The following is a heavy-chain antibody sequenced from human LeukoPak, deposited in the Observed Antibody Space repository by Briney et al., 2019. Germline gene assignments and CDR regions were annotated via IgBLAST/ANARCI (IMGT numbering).Heavy chain of an antibody. D-gene: IGHD5-18*01. J-gene: IGHJ6*02. CDR3: ARGGYSYTNWDYYYYGMDV. Sequence: PSETLSLTCTVSGCSISSYYWSWIRQPAGKGLEWIGRIYTSGSTNYNPSLKSRVTMSVDTSKNQFSLKLSSVTAADTAVYYCARGGYSYTNWDYYYYGMDVWGQGTTVTVSS. CDR2: IYTSGST. CDR1: GCSISSYY. V-gene: IGHV4-4*07.